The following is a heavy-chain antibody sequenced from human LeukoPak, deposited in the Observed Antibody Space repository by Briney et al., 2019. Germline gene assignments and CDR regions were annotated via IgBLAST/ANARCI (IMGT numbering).Heavy chain of an antibody. CDR1: GFTVSTNY. CDR3: ARDPWAGKGI. J-gene: IGHJ3*02. D-gene: IGHD6-19*01. V-gene: IGHV3-53*01. Sequence: PGGSLRLSREASGFTVSTNYMSWVRQAPGKGLEWVSVIYSGGSTYYADSVEGRFTISRDNSKNTLYLQMNSLRAEDTAVYYCARDPWAGKGIWGQGTMVTVSS. CDR2: IYSGGST.